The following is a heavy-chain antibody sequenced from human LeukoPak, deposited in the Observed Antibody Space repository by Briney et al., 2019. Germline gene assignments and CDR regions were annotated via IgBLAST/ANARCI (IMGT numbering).Heavy chain of an antibody. V-gene: IGHV1-69*05. CDR3: ARGPSLEWLLAG. J-gene: IGHJ4*02. D-gene: IGHD3-3*02. Sequence: ASVKVSCKASGGTFSSYAISWVRQAPGQGLEWMGGIIPIFGTANYAQKFQGRVTITTDESTSTAYMELSSLRPEDTAVYYCARGPSLEWLLAGWGQGTLVTVSS. CDR1: GGTFSSYA. CDR2: IIPIFGTA.